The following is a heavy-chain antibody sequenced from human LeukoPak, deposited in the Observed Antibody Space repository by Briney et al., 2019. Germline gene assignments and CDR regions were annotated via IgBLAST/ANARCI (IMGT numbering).Heavy chain of an antibody. CDR1: GGSISSSHCY. Sequence: PSEILSLTCTVSGGSISSSHCYWGWIRQPPGKGLEWIGSIYYSGSTYYNTSLKSRVTISVDKSKNQFSLKLSSVTAADTAVYYCARGRGVSATFYYYHALDVWGQGTTVTVSS. CDR3: ARGRGVSATFYYYHALDV. D-gene: IGHD2-15*01. CDR2: IYYSGST. V-gene: IGHV4-39*07. J-gene: IGHJ6*02.